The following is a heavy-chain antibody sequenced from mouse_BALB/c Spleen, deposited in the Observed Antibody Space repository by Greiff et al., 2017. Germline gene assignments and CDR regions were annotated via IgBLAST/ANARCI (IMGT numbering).Heavy chain of an antibody. D-gene: IGHD2-1*01. V-gene: IGHV5-6-3*01. CDR3: ARDLLPY. J-gene: IGHJ4*01. CDR2: INSNGGST. CDR1: GFTFSSYG. Sequence: EVMLVESGGGLVQPGGSLKLSCAASGFTFSSYGMSWVRQTPDKRLELVATINSNGGSTYYPDSVKGRFTISRDNAKNTLYLQMSSLKSEDTAMYYCARDLLPYWGQGTSVTVSS.